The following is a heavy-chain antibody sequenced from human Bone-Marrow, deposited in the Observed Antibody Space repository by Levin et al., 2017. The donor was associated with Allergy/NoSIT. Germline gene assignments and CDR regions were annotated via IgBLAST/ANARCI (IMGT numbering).Heavy chain of an antibody. D-gene: IGHD2-15*01. V-gene: IGHV2-5*02. J-gene: IGHJ5*02. CDR2: IFWDDDT. CDR1: GFSLSTSGVG. CDR3: AYRRGCSGDTCYVWFDP. Sequence: SGPTLVKPTQTLTLTCAFSGFSLSTSGVGVAWFRQPPGAAPEWLALIFWDDDTRYRPSLKSRLTVTKDASKNQVVLTMTNMDPMDTATYLCAYRRGCSGDTCYVWFDPWGQGTLVTVSS.